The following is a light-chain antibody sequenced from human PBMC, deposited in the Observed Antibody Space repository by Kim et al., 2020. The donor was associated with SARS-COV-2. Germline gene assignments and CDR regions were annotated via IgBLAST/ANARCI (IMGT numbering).Light chain of an antibody. J-gene: IGLJ2*01. CDR3: QTWGTGIP. V-gene: IGLV4-69*01. Sequence: AASVKLPCTVSSGHNYAMAWHQQQPEKGARFLMNLNTDGTHIKGDGSPDRFSVASAVTERYLTISSLQYEDEADYYCQTWGTGIPFGGGTKVTVL. CDR2: LNTDGTH. CDR1: SGHNYA.